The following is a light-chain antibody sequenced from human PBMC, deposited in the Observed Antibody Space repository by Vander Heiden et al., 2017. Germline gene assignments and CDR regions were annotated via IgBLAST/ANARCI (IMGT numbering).Light chain of an antibody. CDR3: AVRDDNLRAVV. CDR1: SSNIGSPT. V-gene: IGLV1-44*01. J-gene: IGLJ3*02. CDR2: LDH. Sequence: SVLTQPPSASGTPGQRVSISCSGRSSNIGSPTVNWYQQYPGAAPKLLIYLDHQRPSGVADRFSGSKSGTSASLAISGLQYEDEADYYCAVRDDNLRAVVFGGGTKLTVL.